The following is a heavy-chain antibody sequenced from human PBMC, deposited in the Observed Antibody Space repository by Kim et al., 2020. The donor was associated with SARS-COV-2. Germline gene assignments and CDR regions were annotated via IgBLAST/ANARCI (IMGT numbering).Heavy chain of an antibody. V-gene: IGHV3-30*07. J-gene: IGHJ6*02. D-gene: IGHD4-17*01. Sequence: RFTISRDNSKNTLYLQMNSLRAEDTAVYYCARDLPDYGDYVAYYYYGMNVWGQGTTVTVSS. CDR3: ARDLPDYGDYVAYYYYGMNV.